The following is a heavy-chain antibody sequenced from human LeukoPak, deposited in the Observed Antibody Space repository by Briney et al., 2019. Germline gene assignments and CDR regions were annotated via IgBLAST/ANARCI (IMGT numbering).Heavy chain of an antibody. V-gene: IGHV3-30*18. J-gene: IGHJ6*02. CDR3: AKDRIAPIFGESYYYYGVDV. D-gene: IGHD3-3*01. CDR2: ISHDGSNK. CDR1: GFTFSSYG. Sequence: GGSLRLSCAASGFTFSSYGMHWVRQAPGKGLEWVAVISHDGSNKYYADSVKGRFTISRDNSKNTLYLQMNSLRAEDTAVYYCAKDRIAPIFGESYYYYGVDVWGQGTTVTVSS.